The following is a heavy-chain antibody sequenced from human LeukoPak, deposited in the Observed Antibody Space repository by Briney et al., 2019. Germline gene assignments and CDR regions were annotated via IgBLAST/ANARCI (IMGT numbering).Heavy chain of an antibody. J-gene: IGHJ4*02. Sequence: SETLSLTCTVSGGSISSGRYYWGWIRQPAGKGLEWIGRIYTSGSTNYNPSLKRRVTISVDTSKNQFSLKLSSVTAADTAVYYCARLVVSSWYHEVLLGRDYWGQGTLVTVSS. CDR1: GGSISSGRYY. D-gene: IGHD6-13*01. CDR3: ARLVVSSWYHEVLLGRDY. CDR2: IYTSGST. V-gene: IGHV4-61*02.